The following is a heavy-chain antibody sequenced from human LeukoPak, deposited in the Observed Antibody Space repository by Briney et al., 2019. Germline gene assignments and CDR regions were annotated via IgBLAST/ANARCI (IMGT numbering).Heavy chain of an antibody. J-gene: IGHJ4*02. D-gene: IGHD2-2*01. CDR3: ANHLACGSTSCPSFDD. CDR2: ISDRGSYI. CDR1: GFTFSSYS. Sequence: GGSLRLSCAASGFTFSSYSMNWVRLAPGKGLEWVASISDRGSYIYYADSVKGRFTISRDNAKNSLYLQMNSLRADDTAVYYCANHLACGSTSCPSFDDWGQGTLVTVSS. V-gene: IGHV3-21*01.